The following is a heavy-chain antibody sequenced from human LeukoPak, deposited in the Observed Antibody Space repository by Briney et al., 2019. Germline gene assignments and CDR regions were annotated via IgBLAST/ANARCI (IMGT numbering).Heavy chain of an antibody. CDR1: NGSISTYS. J-gene: IGHJ5*02. CDR3: ARDVGSGYDYWFDP. D-gene: IGHD5-12*01. V-gene: IGHV4-59*01. Sequence: SETLSLTCTVSNGSISTYSWNWIRQPPGKGLEWIGYVYHTGSTNYNPSLKSRATISVDTSKNQFSLRLTSVTAADTAVYYCARDVGSGYDYWFDPWGQGTLVTVSS. CDR2: VYHTGST.